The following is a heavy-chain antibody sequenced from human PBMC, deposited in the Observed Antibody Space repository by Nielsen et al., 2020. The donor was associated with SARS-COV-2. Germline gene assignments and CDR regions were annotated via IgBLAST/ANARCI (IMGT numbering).Heavy chain of an antibody. D-gene: IGHD7-27*01. CDR1: GGSISSGGYS. CDR3: ARDCSCGLGSSPSYYFDY. J-gene: IGHJ4*02. CDR2: TNHSGST. V-gene: IGHV4-30-2*01. Sequence: SETLSLTCAVSGGSISSGGYSWSWIRQPPGKGLEWIGYTNHSGSTYYSPSLKSRVTISVDKSKNQFSLELRSVTAADTAVYYCARDCSCGLGSSPSYYFDYWGQGTLVTVSS.